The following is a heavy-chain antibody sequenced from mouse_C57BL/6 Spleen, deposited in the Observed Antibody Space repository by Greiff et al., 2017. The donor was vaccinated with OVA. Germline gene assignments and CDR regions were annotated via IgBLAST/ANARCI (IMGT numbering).Heavy chain of an antibody. CDR2: IDPSDSET. CDR3: ARGSVGYVAY. D-gene: IGHD2-2*01. CDR1: GYTFTSYW. J-gene: IGHJ3*01. V-gene: IGHV1-52*01. Sequence: QVQLQQPGAELVRPGSSVKLSCKASGYTFTSYWLHWVKQRPIQGLEWIGNIDPSDSETHYNQKFKDKATLTVDKSSSTAYMQLSSLTSEDSAVYYCARGSVGYVAYWGQGTLVTVSA.